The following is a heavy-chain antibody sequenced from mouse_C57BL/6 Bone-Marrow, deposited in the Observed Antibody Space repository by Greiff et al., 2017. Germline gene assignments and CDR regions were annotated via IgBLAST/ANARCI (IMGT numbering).Heavy chain of an antibody. Sequence: VQLQQSGGGLVQPKGSLKLSCAASGFSFNTYAMNWVRQAPGKGLEWVARIRSKSNNYATYYADSVKDRFTISRDDSESMLYLQMNNLKTEDTAMYYCVGQDTTVVFDYWGQGATLTVSS. CDR2: IRSKSNNYAT. D-gene: IGHD1-1*01. CDR1: GFSFNTYA. V-gene: IGHV10-1*01. J-gene: IGHJ2*01. CDR3: VGQDTTVVFDY.